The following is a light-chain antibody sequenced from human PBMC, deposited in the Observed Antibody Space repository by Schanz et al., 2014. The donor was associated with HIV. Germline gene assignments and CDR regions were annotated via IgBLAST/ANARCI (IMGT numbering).Light chain of an antibody. Sequence: DIVMTQSPDSLAVSLGERATINCKSSQSVLYSSNNKNYLAWYQQKPGQPPKLLIYWASTRESGVPERFSGSGSGTDFTLTISRLEPEDFAVYYCQQYHSSRGTFGGGTKVELK. CDR2: WAS. J-gene: IGKJ4*01. CDR3: QQYHSSRGT. V-gene: IGKV4-1*01. CDR1: QSVLYSSNNKNY.